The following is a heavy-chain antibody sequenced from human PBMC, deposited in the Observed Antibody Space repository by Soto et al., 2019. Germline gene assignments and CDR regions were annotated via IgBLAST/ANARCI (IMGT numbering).Heavy chain of an antibody. V-gene: IGHV3-23*01. CDR2: ISGSGGTT. Sequence: VQLLESGGGLVQPGGSLRLSCGGSGFTFNSYAMTWVRQAPGKGLEWVSAISGSGGTTYYANSVKGRFTISRDQSKDRMELQMNSLRAEDTAIYYCAKDRHYGSGTYSDSYLDYWGQGTLVTVSS. CDR1: GFTFNSYA. CDR3: AKDRHYGSGTYSDSYLDY. D-gene: IGHD3-10*01. J-gene: IGHJ4*02.